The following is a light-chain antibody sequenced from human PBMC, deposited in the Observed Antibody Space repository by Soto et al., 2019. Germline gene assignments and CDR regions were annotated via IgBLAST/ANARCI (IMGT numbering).Light chain of an antibody. V-gene: IGKV3-11*01. CDR3: QQRSNWPIFT. J-gene: IGKJ3*01. Sequence: EIVLTQSPATLSLSPEERATLSCRASQSVSSYLAWFQQKPGQAPRLLIYHASNRATGIPARFSGSGSGTDFTLTISSLVPEDFAVYYCQQRSNWPIFTFGPGTKVDIK. CDR1: QSVSSY. CDR2: HAS.